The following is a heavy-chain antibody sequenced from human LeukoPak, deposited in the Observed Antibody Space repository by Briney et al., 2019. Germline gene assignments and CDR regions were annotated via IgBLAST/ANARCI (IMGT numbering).Heavy chain of an antibody. CDR2: INQDGSEK. D-gene: IGHD3-3*01. V-gene: IGHV3-7*01. Sequence: GGSLRLSCAASGFTFSSYWMTWVRQAPGKGLEWVANINQDGSEKYYVDSVKGRFTISRDNAKNSLYLQMNSLRAEDTAVYYCASGTWSVYYPDYWGQGTLVTVPS. CDR1: GFTFSSYW. CDR3: ASGTWSVYYPDY. J-gene: IGHJ4*02.